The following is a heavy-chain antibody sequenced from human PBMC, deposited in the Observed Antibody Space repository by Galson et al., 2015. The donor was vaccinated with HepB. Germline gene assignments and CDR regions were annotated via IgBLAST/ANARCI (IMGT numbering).Heavy chain of an antibody. CDR2: ISSNGGST. V-gene: IGHV3-64*01. CDR1: GFTFSSYA. J-gene: IGHJ4*02. Sequence: SLRLSCAASGFTFSSYAMHWVRQAPGKGLEYVSAISSNGGSTYYANSVKGRFTISRDNSKNTLYLQMGSLRAEDMAVYYCARVSHYGSGLLGPLDYWGQGTLVTVSS. CDR3: ARVSHYGSGLLGPLDY. D-gene: IGHD3-10*01.